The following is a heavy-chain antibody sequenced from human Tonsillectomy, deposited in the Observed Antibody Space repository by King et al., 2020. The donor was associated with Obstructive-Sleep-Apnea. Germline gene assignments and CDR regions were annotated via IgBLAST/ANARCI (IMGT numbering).Heavy chain of an antibody. CDR3: VKGFKIVLAPPAMHLEFDYGMDV. D-gene: IGHD2-2*01. J-gene: IGHJ6*02. CDR1: GFFFSNYS. V-gene: IGHV3-64D*06. CDR2: ISNNGGVT. Sequence: VQLVESGGGLVQPGGSLRLSCSASGFFFSNYSMHWVRQAPGKGLEYVSAISNNGGVTYYADSVKGRLTVSRDNSKNRLSLQMSSLRVEDTAVYYCVKGFKIVLAPPAMHLEFDYGMDVWGQGTTVTVSS.